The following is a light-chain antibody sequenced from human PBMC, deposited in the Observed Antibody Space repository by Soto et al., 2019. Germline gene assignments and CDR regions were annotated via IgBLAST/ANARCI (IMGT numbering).Light chain of an antibody. CDR2: GAS. CDR1: QSVSNN. J-gene: IGKJ2*01. V-gene: IGKV3-15*01. CDR3: QQYNNSPPYT. Sequence: EIVMTQSPATLSVSPGERATLSCRASQSVSNNLAWYQQKPGQAPRLLIYGASTRATGIPARFSGSGSGTEFTLTINSLQSEDFALYYCQQYNNSPPYTFSQGTKLEIK.